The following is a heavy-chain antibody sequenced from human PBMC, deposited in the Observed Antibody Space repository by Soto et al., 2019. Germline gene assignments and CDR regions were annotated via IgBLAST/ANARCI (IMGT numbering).Heavy chain of an antibody. CDR3: AREKFPYQPNWFDP. Sequence: QVQLQQWGAGLLKPSETLSLTCAVYGGSFSGYYWSWIRQPPGKGLEWIGEINHSGSTNYNPSLKSRVTQSVDTSKNQFSLKLSSVTAADTAVYYCAREKFPYQPNWFDPWGQGTLVTVSS. D-gene: IGHD3-16*01. V-gene: IGHV4-34*01. J-gene: IGHJ5*02. CDR1: GGSFSGYY. CDR2: INHSGST.